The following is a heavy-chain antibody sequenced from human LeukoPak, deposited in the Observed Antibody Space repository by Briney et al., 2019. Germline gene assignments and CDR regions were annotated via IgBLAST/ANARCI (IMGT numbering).Heavy chain of an antibody. CDR2: IYYSGST. CDR1: VGSISSSTSY. J-gene: IGHJ4*02. V-gene: IGHV4-39*02. CDR3: ARDTYGDYLY. Sequence: SETLSLTCTVSVGSISSSTSYCGWIRQPPGNGLEWIGSIYYSGSTYYTPSLKSRVTISVDTSKNQFSLKLSSVTAAGTAVYYCARDTYGDYLYWGQGTLVTVSS. D-gene: IGHD4-17*01.